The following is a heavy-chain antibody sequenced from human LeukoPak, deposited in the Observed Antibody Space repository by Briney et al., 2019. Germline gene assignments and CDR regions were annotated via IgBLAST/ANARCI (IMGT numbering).Heavy chain of an antibody. CDR1: GFTFSSYS. CDR3: AKGYCSSTSCYTAPHY. CDR2: ISGSGGST. Sequence: GGSLRLSCAASGFTFSSYSMNWVRQAPGKGLELVSTISGSGGSTNYADSVKGRFTISRDNSKNTLYLQMNGLRAEDAAAYYCAKGYCSSTSCYTAPHYWGQGTLVTVSS. D-gene: IGHD2-2*02. V-gene: IGHV3-23*01. J-gene: IGHJ4*02.